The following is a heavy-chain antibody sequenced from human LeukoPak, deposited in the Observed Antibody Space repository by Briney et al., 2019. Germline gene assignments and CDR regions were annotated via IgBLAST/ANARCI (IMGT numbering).Heavy chain of an antibody. V-gene: IGHV3-66*01. D-gene: IGHD3-22*01. CDR2: LYASGFT. CDR3: ARFASSVSSHPVDY. J-gene: IGHJ4*02. CDR1: GYSVTTNY. Sequence: GGSLRLSCAASGYSVTTNYMTWVRQAPGKGLEWISLLYASGFTQSADSVKGRFTISRDSSKNTLYLQMDNLRMEDTAVYYCARFASSVSSHPVDYWGQGTLVTVSS.